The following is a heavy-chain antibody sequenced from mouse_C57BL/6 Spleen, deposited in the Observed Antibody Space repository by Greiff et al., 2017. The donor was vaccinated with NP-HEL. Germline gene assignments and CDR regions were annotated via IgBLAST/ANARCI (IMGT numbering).Heavy chain of an antibody. V-gene: IGHV1-69*01. CDR3: ARLGGTPFAY. CDR1: GYTFTSYW. CDR2: IDPSDSYT. Sequence: QVQLKQPGAELVMPGASVKLSCKASGYTFTSYWMHWVKQRPGQGLEWIGEIDPSDSYTNYNQKFKGKSTLTVDRSSSTAYMQLSSLTSEDSAVYYCARLGGTPFAYWGQGTLVTVSA. D-gene: IGHD3-3*01. J-gene: IGHJ3*01.